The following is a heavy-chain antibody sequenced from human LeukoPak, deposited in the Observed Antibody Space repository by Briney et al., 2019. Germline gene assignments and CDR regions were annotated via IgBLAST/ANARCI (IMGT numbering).Heavy chain of an antibody. CDR1: GGSISSGSYY. Sequence: SETLSLTCTVSGGSISSGSYYWSWIRQPAGQGPEWVGRIYTIGTTDYNPSLKSRVTISLDTSKNHFSLKLNSVTAADTAVYYCARGQKVVWFGELYRAEYFQHWGQGTLVTVSS. D-gene: IGHD3-10*01. CDR3: ARGQKVVWFGELYRAEYFQH. J-gene: IGHJ1*01. CDR2: IYTIGTT. V-gene: IGHV4-61*02.